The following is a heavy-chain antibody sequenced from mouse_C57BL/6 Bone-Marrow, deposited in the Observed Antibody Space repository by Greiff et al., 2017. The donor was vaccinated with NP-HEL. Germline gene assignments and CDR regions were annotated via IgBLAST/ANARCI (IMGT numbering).Heavy chain of an antibody. CDR3: ARVNYYGSSYHGYFDV. D-gene: IGHD1-1*01. CDR2: IDPSDSYT. V-gene: IGHV1-50*01. CDR1: GYTFTSYW. J-gene: IGHJ1*03. Sequence: QVQLKQPGAELVKPGASVKLSCKASGYTFTSYWMQWVKQRPGQGLEWIGEIDPSDSYTNYNQKFKGKATLTVDTSSSTAYMQLSSLTSEDSAVYYCARVNYYGSSYHGYFDVWGTGTTVTVSS.